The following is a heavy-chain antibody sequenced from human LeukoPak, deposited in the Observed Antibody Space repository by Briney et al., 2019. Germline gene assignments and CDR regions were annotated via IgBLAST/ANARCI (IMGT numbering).Heavy chain of an antibody. Sequence: SETLSLTCTVSGGSVTYTNYYWGWIRQPPGKGLQWIGVIYYNGKTYYNPSLKSRVTISVDTSKNQFSLKLSSVTAADTAVYYCARGGLDYDSSGYYYYYYGKDVWGQGTTVTVSS. CDR1: GGSVTYTNYY. CDR2: IYYNGKT. CDR3: ARGGLDYDSSGYYYYYYGKDV. D-gene: IGHD3-22*01. J-gene: IGHJ6*02. V-gene: IGHV4-39*07.